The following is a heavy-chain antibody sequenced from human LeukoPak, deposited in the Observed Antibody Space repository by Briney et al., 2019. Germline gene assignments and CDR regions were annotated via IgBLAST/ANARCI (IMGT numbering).Heavy chain of an antibody. CDR1: GGSISSSSYY. Sequence: SETLSLTCTVSGGSISSSSYYWRWIRQPPGKGLEWIGSIYYSGSTYYNPSLKSRVTISVDTSKNQFSLKLSSVTAADTAVYYCASKYPTGGATFDYWGQGTLVTVSS. V-gene: IGHV4-39*01. CDR2: IYYSGST. CDR3: ASKYPTGGATFDY. D-gene: IGHD7-27*01. J-gene: IGHJ4*02.